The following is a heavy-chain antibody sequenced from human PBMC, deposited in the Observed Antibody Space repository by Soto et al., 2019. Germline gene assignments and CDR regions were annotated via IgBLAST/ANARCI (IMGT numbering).Heavy chain of an antibody. V-gene: IGHV1-3*01. D-gene: IGHD6-19*01. CDR2: INAGNGNT. CDR1: GYTFTSYA. J-gene: IGHJ4*02. Sequence: ASVKVSCKASGYTFTSYAMHWVRQAPGQRLEWMGWINAGNGNTKYSQKFQGRVTITRDTSASTAYMELSSVTAADTAVYYCARHEAPSGWYFDYWGQGTLVTVSS. CDR3: ARHEAPSGWYFDY.